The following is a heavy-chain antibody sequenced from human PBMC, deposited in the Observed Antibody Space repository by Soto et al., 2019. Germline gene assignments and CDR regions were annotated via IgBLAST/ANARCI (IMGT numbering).Heavy chain of an antibody. J-gene: IGHJ5*02. D-gene: IGHD3-3*01. CDR3: AKVNDFWTGYYSTNWFDP. CDR1: GGSISSYY. V-gene: IGHV4-59*01. Sequence: PSETLSLTCTVSGGSISSYYWSWIRQPPGKGLEWIGYIYYSGSTNYNPSLKSRVTISVDTSKNRFSLKLSSVTAADTAVYYCAKVNDFWTGYYSTNWFDPWGQGTLVTVSS. CDR2: IYYSGST.